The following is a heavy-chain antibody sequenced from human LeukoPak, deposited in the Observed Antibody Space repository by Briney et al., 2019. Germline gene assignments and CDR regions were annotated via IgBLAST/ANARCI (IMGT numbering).Heavy chain of an antibody. CDR3: ARDRHWTNDWVFDY. J-gene: IGHJ4*02. CDR2: IYYNGHT. Sequence: SETLSLTCTVSGGSIGTYYWSWIRQPPGKGLEWIGYIYYNGHTDYNPSLRSRVTISVHTSKNQFSLKLSSVTAVDTAVYYCARDRHWTNDWVFDYWGQGTLVTVSS. V-gene: IGHV4-59*01. D-gene: IGHD1/OR15-1a*01. CDR1: GGSIGTYY.